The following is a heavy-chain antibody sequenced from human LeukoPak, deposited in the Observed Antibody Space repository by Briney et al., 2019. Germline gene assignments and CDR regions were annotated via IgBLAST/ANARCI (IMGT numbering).Heavy chain of an antibody. CDR2: IWYDGSNK. CDR1: GFTFSSYG. D-gene: IGHD3-9*01. CDR3: AGDLRYFDWSQAFDY. J-gene: IGHJ4*02. Sequence: GGSLRLSCAASGFTFSSYGMHWVRQAPGKGLEWVAVIWYDGSNKYYADSVKGRFTISRDNSKNTLYLQMNSLRAEDTAVYYCAGDLRYFDWSQAFDYWGQGTLVTVSS. V-gene: IGHV3-33*01.